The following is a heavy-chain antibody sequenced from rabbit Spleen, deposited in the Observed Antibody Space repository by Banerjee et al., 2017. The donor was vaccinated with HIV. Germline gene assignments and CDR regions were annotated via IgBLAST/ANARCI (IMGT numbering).Heavy chain of an antibody. CDR2: IDPIFGNT. J-gene: IGHJ4*01. V-gene: IGHV1S47*01. Sequence: QEQLVESGGGLVQPGGSLKLSCKASGFDFSSYGVSWVRQAPGKGLEWIGYIDPIFGNTYYANWVNGRFTISSHNAQNTVSLQLNSLTAADTATYFCVRRGDSYDDYGGYFNLWGQGTLVTVS. D-gene: IGHD2-1*01. CDR3: VRRGDSYDDYGGYFNL. CDR1: GFDFSSYG.